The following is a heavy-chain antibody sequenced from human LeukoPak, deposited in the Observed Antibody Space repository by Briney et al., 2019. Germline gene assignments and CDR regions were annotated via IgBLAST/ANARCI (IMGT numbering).Heavy chain of an antibody. CDR1: GGSISSSY. Sequence: PSGTLSLACTVSGGSISSSYGTWIRQPPGKGLEWIGYIFYSGGTNYNPSLKSRVTISVDTSRNQFSLKLSSVTAADTADYYCAKDGAFWRHWGQGTLVTVSS. D-gene: IGHD4/OR15-4a*01. CDR2: IFYSGGT. J-gene: IGHJ4*02. V-gene: IGHV4-59*01. CDR3: AKDGAFWRH.